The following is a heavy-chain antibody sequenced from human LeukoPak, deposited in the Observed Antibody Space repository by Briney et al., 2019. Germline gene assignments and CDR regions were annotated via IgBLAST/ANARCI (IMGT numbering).Heavy chain of an antibody. Sequence: PSETLSLTCTVSGGSISSGDYYWSWIRQPPGKGLEWIGYIYYSGSTYYNPSLKSRVTISVDTSKNQFSLKLSSVTAADTAVYYCARKGITMVRGVIMYYGMDVWGQGTTVTVSS. CDR2: IYYSGST. D-gene: IGHD3-10*01. V-gene: IGHV4-30-4*01. J-gene: IGHJ6*02. CDR1: GGSISSGDYY. CDR3: ARKGITMVRGVIMYYGMDV.